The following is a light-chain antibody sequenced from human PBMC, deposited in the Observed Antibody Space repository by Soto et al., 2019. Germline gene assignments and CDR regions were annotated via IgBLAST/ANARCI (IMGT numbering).Light chain of an antibody. Sequence: DIVLTQSPATLSLSPGERASLTCRASQSVSSFLAWYQQKPGQAPRLLIYGASIRATGIPARFSGSGSGTDFTLTISSLEPEDFAVYHCQQRSNWPPWTFGQGTKVDI. V-gene: IGKV3-11*01. J-gene: IGKJ1*01. CDR1: QSVSSF. CDR3: QQRSNWPPWT. CDR2: GAS.